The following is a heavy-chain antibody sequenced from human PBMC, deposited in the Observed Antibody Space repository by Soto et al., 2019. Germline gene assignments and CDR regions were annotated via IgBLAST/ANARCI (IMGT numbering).Heavy chain of an antibody. J-gene: IGHJ6*02. CDR1: GGTFSSYT. Sequence: QVQLVQSGAAVKKHGSSVKVSCKASGGTFSSYTISWVREAHGQGLEWMGRIIPILGIANYAQKFQGRVTITADKSTNTAYMELSSLRSEDTAVYYCAIAGSSWPSNYYGMDVWGQGTTVTVSS. CDR2: IIPILGIA. CDR3: AIAGSSWPSNYYGMDV. D-gene: IGHD6-13*01. V-gene: IGHV1-69*02.